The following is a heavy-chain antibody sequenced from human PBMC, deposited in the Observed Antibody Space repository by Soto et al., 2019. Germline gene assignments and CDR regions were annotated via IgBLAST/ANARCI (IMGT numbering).Heavy chain of an antibody. J-gene: IGHJ6*02. CDR2: IYNRGSS. V-gene: IGHV4-59*08. Sequence: PSETLSLASTVSGASISGHFWSWIRQPPGKGLEWIAYIYNRGSSYNPSLKSRVTISVDTSKNQLSLKLSSVIAADSAVYYCAINADVWGQGTTVT. CDR3: AINADV. CDR1: GASISGHF.